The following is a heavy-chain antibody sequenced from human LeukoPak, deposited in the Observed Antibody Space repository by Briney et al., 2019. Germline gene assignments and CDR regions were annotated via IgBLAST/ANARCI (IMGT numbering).Heavy chain of an antibody. CDR3: ARCGYSSGWYCYYFDY. D-gene: IGHD6-19*01. V-gene: IGHV3-23*01. CDR1: GFTFSSYA. CDR2: ISGSGGRS. Sequence: AGGSLRLSCAASGFTFSSYAMSWVRQAPGKGLEWVSVISGSGGRSYYADSVKGRFTISRDNSKNTLYLQMNSLRAEDTAVYYCARCGYSSGWYCYYFDYWGQGTLVTVSS. J-gene: IGHJ4*02.